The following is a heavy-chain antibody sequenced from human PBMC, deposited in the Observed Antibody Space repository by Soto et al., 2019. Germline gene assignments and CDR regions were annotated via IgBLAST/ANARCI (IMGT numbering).Heavy chain of an antibody. CDR3: ARSPPLQTYYYYMDV. V-gene: IGHV3-74*01. D-gene: IGHD4-4*01. J-gene: IGHJ6*03. CDR2: INSDGSST. Sequence: GGSLRLSCAASGFTFSSYWMHWVRQAPGKGLVWVSRINSDGSSTSYADSVKGRFTISRDNAKNTLYLQMNSLRAEDTAVYYCARSPPLQTYYYYMDVWGKGTTVTVSS. CDR1: GFTFSSYW.